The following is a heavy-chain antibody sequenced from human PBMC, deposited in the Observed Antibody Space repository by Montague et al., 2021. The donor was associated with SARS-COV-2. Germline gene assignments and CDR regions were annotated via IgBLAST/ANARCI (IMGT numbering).Heavy chain of an antibody. CDR1: GGSFRGYY. D-gene: IGHD4-11*01. CDR3: ACGEITTRGLIYYYGMDV. V-gene: IGHV4-34*01. Sequence: SETLSLTCAVYGGSFRGYYWTWICQSPRTGRELMWVINHSGSTNYNPSLKSRVSISVDTSKNQFSLKLSSVNAADTAVYYCACGEITTRGLIYYYGMDVWGQGTPVTVSS. CDR2: INHSGST. J-gene: IGHJ6*02.